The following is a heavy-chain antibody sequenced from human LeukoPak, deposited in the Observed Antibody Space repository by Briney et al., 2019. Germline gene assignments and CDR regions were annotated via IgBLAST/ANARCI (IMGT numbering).Heavy chain of an antibody. CDR2: IIPIFDTA. CDR3: ARVRSPLDAFDI. D-gene: IGHD1-26*01. V-gene: IGHV1-69*13. CDR1: GGTFSRYG. J-gene: IGHJ3*02. Sequence: SVKVSCKASGGTFSRYGISWVRQAPGQGLEWMGGIIPIFDTAHYAQKFQGRVTITADESTSTAYMELSSLRSEDTAVYYCARVRSPLDAFDIWGQGTMVTVSS.